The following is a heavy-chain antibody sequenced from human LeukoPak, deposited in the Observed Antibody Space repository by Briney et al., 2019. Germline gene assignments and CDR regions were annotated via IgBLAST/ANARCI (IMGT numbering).Heavy chain of an antibody. V-gene: IGHV4-30-4*01. D-gene: IGHD2-15*01. Sequence: SETLSLTRTVSGGSISSGDYYWSWIRQPPGKGLEWIGYIYYSGSTYYNPSLKSRVTISVDTSKNQFSLKLSSVTAADTAVYYCGGDGPTRGMDVWGQGTTVTVSS. J-gene: IGHJ6*02. CDR3: GGDGPTRGMDV. CDR2: IYYSGST. CDR1: GGSISSGDYY.